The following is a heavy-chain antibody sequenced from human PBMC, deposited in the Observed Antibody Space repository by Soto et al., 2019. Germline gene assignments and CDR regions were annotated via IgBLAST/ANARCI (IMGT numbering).Heavy chain of an antibody. Sequence: QVQLVQSGAEVKKPGSSVKVSCKASGGTFSSYAISWVRQAPGQGLEWMGGIIPIFGTANYAQKFQGRVTITADKSTSTAYMERSSLRSEDTAVYYCARGRRLRLGELSSQYYFDYWGQGTLVTVSS. D-gene: IGHD3-16*02. J-gene: IGHJ4*02. V-gene: IGHV1-69*06. CDR3: ARGRRLRLGELSSQYYFDY. CDR1: GGTFSSYA. CDR2: IIPIFGTA.